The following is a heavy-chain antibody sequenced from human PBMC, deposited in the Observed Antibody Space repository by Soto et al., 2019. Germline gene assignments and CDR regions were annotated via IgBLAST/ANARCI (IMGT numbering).Heavy chain of an antibody. CDR3: ATYPRPYNWIDL. J-gene: IGHJ5*02. Sequence: QVRLEQSGAEVKKPGSSVRVSCQASGGALTSYPIDWVRQAPGQGLEWMGVIDPMFDTSNLAEKFKARVTFTADASTKTVYMDLTSLRSDDTAVYFCATYPRPYNWIDLWGQGTLLTVSS. D-gene: IGHD2-21*01. CDR2: IDPMFDTS. CDR1: GGALTSYP. V-gene: IGHV1-69*01.